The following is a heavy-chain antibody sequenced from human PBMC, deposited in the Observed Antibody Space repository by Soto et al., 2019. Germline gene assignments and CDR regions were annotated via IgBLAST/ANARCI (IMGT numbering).Heavy chain of an antibody. V-gene: IGHV3-33*01. J-gene: IGHJ4*02. CDR1: GLTFSSYG. CDR3: ARDQTRGLLWFGDYARPISSPFDY. CDR2: IWYDGSNK. Sequence: QVQLVESGGGVVQPGMSLRLSCAASGLTFSSYGMHWVRQAPGKGLEWVAVIWYDGSNKYYADSVKGRFTISRDNSKNTLYLQMNSLRAEDTAVYNCARDQTRGLLWFGDYARPISSPFDYWGQGTLVTVSS. D-gene: IGHD3-10*01.